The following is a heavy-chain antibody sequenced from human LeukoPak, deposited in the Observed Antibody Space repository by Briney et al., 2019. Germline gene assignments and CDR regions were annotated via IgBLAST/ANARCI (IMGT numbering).Heavy chain of an antibody. J-gene: IGHJ4*02. CDR1: GYTFTSYG. V-gene: IGHV1-18*01. CDR3: ARLADRITMVRGVIDY. Sequence: ASVKVSCKASGYTFTSYGISWVRQAPGQGLEWMGWISAYNGNTNYAQKLQGRVTMTTDTSTSTAYMELRSLRSDDTAVYYCARLADRITMVRGVIDYWGQGTLVTVSS. D-gene: IGHD3-10*01. CDR2: ISAYNGNT.